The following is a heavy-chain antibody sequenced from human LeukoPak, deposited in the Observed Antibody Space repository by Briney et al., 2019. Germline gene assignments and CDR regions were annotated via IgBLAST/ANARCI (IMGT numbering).Heavy chain of an antibody. D-gene: IGHD3-9*01. CDR3: ARVHYDILTGYSYFDY. CDR2: ISAYNDNT. CDR1: GYTFTSYG. J-gene: IGHJ4*02. Sequence: TSVKVSCKASGYTFTSYGISWVRQAPGQGLEWMGWISAYNDNTNYAQKLQGRVTMTTDTSTSTAYMELRSLRSDDTAVYYCARVHYDILTGYSYFDYWGQGTLVTVSS. V-gene: IGHV1-18*01.